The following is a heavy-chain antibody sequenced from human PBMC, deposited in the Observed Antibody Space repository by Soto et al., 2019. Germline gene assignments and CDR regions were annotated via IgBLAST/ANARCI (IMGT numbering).Heavy chain of an antibody. V-gene: IGHV3-23*01. CDR3: AKPKLELGNSWFDP. J-gene: IGHJ5*02. Sequence: GGSLRLSCVGSGHTFHNYAMTWVRQAPGKGLEWVSGISGSGGSTYYADSVRGRFTISRDNSKNTLYLQMNSLRAEDTAVYYCAKPKLELGNSWFDPWGQGTLVTVSS. CDR2: ISGSGGST. CDR1: GHTFHNYA. D-gene: IGHD1-7*01.